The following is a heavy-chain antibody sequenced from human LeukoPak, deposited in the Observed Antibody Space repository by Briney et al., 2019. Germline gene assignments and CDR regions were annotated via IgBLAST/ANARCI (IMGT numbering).Heavy chain of an antibody. Sequence: GGSLRLSCAASGFTFSSYSMNWVRQAPGKGLEWVSYISSSSSTIYYADSVKGRFTISRDNAKNSLYLQMNSLRAEDTAVYYCARGLGELSLSSYYYYYYYMDVWGKGTTVTVFS. J-gene: IGHJ6*03. CDR3: ARGLGELSLSSYYYYYYYMDV. CDR1: GFTFSSYS. V-gene: IGHV3-48*01. CDR2: ISSSSSTI. D-gene: IGHD3-16*02.